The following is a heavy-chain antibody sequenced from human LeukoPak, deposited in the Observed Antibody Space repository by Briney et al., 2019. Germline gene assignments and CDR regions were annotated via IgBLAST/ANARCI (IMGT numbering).Heavy chain of an antibody. CDR1: GYTFTGYY. D-gene: IGHD6-13*01. Sequence: ASVKVSCKASGYTFTGYYMHWVRQAPGQGLEWMGRINPNRGGTNYAQKVQGRVTMTRDTSISRAYMELSRLRSDDTAVYYCARPFSSSYYYYYMDVWGKGTTVTVSS. J-gene: IGHJ6*03. V-gene: IGHV1-2*06. CDR2: INPNRGGT. CDR3: ARPFSSSYYYYYMDV.